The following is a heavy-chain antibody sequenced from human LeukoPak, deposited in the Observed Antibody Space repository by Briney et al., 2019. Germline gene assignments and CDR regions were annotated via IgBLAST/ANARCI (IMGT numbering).Heavy chain of an antibody. CDR2: FHRGRI. J-gene: IGHJ3*02. Sequence: PSETLSLTCKVSGYPIGLDYYWVWIRQAPGRGLQWIGGFHRGRIQYNSALKSRVTISIDSSKNQFSLRMWPVTAADTAEYYCARTRNRDSGSYYYRSRTFDIWGQGTMVTVSS. CDR1: GYPIGLDYY. D-gene: IGHD1-26*01. CDR3: ARTRNRDSGSYYYRSRTFDI. V-gene: IGHV4-38-2*02.